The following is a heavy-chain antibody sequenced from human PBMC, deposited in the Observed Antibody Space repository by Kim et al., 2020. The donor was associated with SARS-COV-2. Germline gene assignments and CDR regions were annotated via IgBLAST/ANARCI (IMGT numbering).Heavy chain of an antibody. V-gene: IGHV3-7*01. Sequence: GGSLRLSCATSGFTFSSHWMSWVRQAPGKGLEWVAHIKGDGSEMYYGDSVKGRFTVSRDNAKNSLYLQMHSLSAEDTAVYHCAKDNTWSSDYWGQGTLVT. D-gene: IGHD2-2*02. J-gene: IGHJ4*02. CDR1: GFTFSSHW. CDR2: IKGDGSEM. CDR3: AKDNTWSSDY.